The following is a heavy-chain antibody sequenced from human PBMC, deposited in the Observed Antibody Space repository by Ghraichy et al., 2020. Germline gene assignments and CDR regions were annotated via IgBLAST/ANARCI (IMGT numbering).Heavy chain of an antibody. Sequence: SETLSLTCAVSGYSISSGYYWGWIRQPPGKGLEWIGNIYHSGSTYYNPSPKSRVTISVDTSKNQFSLNLSSVTAADTAVYYCARLAVSPRPFLDNWGQGTLVTVSS. J-gene: IGHJ4*02. CDR2: IYHSGST. CDR1: GYSISSGYY. D-gene: IGHD6-19*01. V-gene: IGHV4-38-2*01. CDR3: ARLAVSPRPFLDN.